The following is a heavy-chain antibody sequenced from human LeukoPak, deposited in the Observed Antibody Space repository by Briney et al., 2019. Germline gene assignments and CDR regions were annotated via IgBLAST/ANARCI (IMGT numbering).Heavy chain of an antibody. CDR1: GGCISSYY. V-gene: IGHV4-59*01. D-gene: IGHD3-22*01. J-gene: IGHJ5*02. Sequence: SETLSLTCTVSGGCISSYYWSWIRQPPGKGLEWIGYIYYSGSTNYNPSLKSRVTISVDTSKNQFSLKLSSVTTADTAVYYCAGAFYYYDSSGYSPWGQGTLVTVSS. CDR2: IYYSGST. CDR3: AGAFYYYDSSGYSP.